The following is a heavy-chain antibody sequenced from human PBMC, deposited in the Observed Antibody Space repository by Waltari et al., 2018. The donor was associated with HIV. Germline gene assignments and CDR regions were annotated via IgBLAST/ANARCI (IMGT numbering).Heavy chain of an antibody. Sequence: EVQLVESGGGVARPGGTLRPSFPALDFTFNNYGMSWVRQGPGKGLEWVAGINFHGNVTGHGDSVKGRFTIFRDNAKKSVYLQMNSLRIEDTALYYCARGAFGETDYWGQGTLVTVVS. D-gene: IGHD3-10*01. V-gene: IGHV3-20*03. CDR2: INFHGNVT. CDR3: ARGAFGETDY. CDR1: DFTFNNYG. J-gene: IGHJ4*02.